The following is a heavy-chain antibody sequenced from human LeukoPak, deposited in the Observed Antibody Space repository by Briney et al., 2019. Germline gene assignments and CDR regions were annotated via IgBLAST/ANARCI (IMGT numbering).Heavy chain of an antibody. CDR3: AELGITMIGGV. J-gene: IGHJ6*04. D-gene: IGHD3-10*02. Sequence: GASLRLSCAASGFTFSIYGMNWVRQAPEKGLEWVSYISSSGSTIYYADSVKGRFTISRDNAKNSLYLQMNSLRAEDTAVYYCAELGITMIGGVWGKGTTVTISS. CDR1: GFTFSIYG. V-gene: IGHV3-48*04. CDR2: ISSSGSTI.